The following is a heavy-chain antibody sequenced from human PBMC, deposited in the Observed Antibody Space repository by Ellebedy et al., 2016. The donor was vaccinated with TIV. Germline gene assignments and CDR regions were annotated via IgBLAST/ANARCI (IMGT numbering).Heavy chain of an antibody. CDR3: VKGGNDRSGYYAPPVEC. D-gene: IGHD3-22*01. V-gene: IGHV3-30*18. CDR2: IANDESCR. Sequence: GESLKISCAASGFAFGSYAMHWVRQAPGKGLEWVAVIANDESCRHYADSVKGRFTISRDNSKNTLDLQMNSLRVEDTAVYYCVKGGNDRSGYYAPPVECWGQGTLVTVSS. CDR1: GFAFGSYA. J-gene: IGHJ4*02.